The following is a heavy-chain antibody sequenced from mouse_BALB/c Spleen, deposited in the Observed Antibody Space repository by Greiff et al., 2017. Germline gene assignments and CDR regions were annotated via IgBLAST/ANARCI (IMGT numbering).Heavy chain of an antibody. Sequence: EVKVVESGGDLVKPGGSLKLSCAASGFTFSSYGMSWVRQTPDKRLEWVATISSGGSYTYYPDSVKGRFTISRDNAKNTLYLQMSSLKSEDTAMYYCARHKTTATWYFDVWGAGTTVTVSS. CDR3: ARHKTTATWYFDV. D-gene: IGHD1-2*01. V-gene: IGHV5-6*01. CDR1: GFTFSSYG. CDR2: ISSGGSYT. J-gene: IGHJ1*01.